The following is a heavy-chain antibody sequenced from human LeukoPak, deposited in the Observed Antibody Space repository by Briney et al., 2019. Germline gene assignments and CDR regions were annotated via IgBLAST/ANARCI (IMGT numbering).Heavy chain of an antibody. CDR2: IYYSGNT. J-gene: IGHJ6*03. D-gene: IGHD3-10*01. CDR3: AREGSLIRGVMNYYYHFMDV. Sequence: SETLSLTCTVSGVSISSSNSYWGWIRQPPGKGLEWIGSIYYSGNTYYNASLKSQVSISIDTSKNQFSLRLTSVTAADTAVYYWAREGSLIRGVMNYYYHFMDVWGKGTTVTVSS. V-gene: IGHV4-39*02. CDR1: GVSISSSNSY.